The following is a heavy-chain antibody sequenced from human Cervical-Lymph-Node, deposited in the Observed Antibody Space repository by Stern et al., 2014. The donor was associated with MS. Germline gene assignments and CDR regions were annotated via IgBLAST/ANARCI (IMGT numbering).Heavy chain of an antibody. J-gene: IGHJ4*02. Sequence: VQLVESGAELKKPGASVKVSCKASGYTFTSYAMNWVRQAPGQGLEWMGWINTNTGNPTYAQGYTGRFVFSLDTSVSTAYLQISSLKAEDTAVYYCASGAMGDFWSGYSYFDYWGQGTLVTVSS. CDR3: ASGAMGDFWSGYSYFDY. CDR2: INTNTGNP. D-gene: IGHD3-3*01. V-gene: IGHV7-4-1*02. CDR1: GYTFTSYA.